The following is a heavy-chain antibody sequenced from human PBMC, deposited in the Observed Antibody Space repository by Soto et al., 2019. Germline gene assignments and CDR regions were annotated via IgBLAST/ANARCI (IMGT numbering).Heavy chain of an antibody. D-gene: IGHD1-26*01. J-gene: IGHJ4*02. CDR3: AKSGTTREFDF. CDR2: ISDNGDTT. Sequence: GGSLRLSCAASGFTFNSYIMSWARQAPGKGLEWVSSISDNGDTTDYAESMKGRVTISRVNSYNTLYLQMISLRAEDTAVYYCAKSGTTREFDFWGQGTMVTVSS. CDR1: GFTFNSYI. V-gene: IGHV3-23*01.